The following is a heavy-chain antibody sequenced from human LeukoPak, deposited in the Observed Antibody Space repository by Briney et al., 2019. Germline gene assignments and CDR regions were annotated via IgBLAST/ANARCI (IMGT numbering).Heavy chain of an antibody. CDR2: ISYDGSNK. J-gene: IGHJ4*02. V-gene: IGHV3-30*18. Sequence: GGSLRLSCAASRFTFSSYGMHWVRQAPGKGLEWVAVISYDGSNKYYADSVKGRFTVSRDNSKNTLYLQMNSLRAEDTAVYYCAKEGRDGFNYDYWGQGTLVTVSS. D-gene: IGHD5-24*01. CDR1: RFTFSSYG. CDR3: AKEGRDGFNYDY.